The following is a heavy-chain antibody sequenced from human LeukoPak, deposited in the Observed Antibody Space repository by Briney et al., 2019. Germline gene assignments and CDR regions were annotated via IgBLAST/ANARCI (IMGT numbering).Heavy chain of an antibody. CDR2: ISAHNGNT. V-gene: IGHV1-18*04. D-gene: IGHD3-9*01. CDR1: GYTFTSYG. Sequence: ASVKVSCKASGYTFTSYGISWVRQAPGQGLEWMGWISAHNGNTNYAQKLQGRVTMTTDTSTSTAYMELRSLRSDDTAVYYCARDNYDILTGYLYYFDYWGQGTLVTVSS. J-gene: IGHJ4*02. CDR3: ARDNYDILTGYLYYFDY.